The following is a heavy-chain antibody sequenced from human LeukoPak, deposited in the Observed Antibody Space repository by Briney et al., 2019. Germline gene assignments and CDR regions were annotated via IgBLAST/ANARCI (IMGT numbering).Heavy chain of an antibody. Sequence: GGSLRLSCAASGFTFSSYAMHWVRQAPGKGLEWVAVISYDGSNKYYADSVKGRSTISRDNSKNTLYLQMNSLRAEDTAVYYCARDRLGFDWFDPWGQGTLVTVSS. V-gene: IGHV3-30-3*01. CDR3: ARDRLGFDWFDP. CDR2: ISYDGSNK. D-gene: IGHD3-10*01. J-gene: IGHJ5*02. CDR1: GFTFSSYA.